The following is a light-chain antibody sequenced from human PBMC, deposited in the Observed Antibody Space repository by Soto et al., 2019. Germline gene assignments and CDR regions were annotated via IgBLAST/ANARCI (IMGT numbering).Light chain of an antibody. CDR2: GAS. CDR1: QSLTSSH. CDR3: QQRSNWPPGVT. J-gene: IGKJ5*01. V-gene: IGKV3D-20*02. Sequence: EIVLTQSPGTLSLSPGERATLSCRASQSLTSSHLAWYQQKPGQAPRLLMFGASSRATGIPDRFSGSGSGTDFTLTISRLEPEDFAVYYCQQRSNWPPGVTFGQGTRLEIK.